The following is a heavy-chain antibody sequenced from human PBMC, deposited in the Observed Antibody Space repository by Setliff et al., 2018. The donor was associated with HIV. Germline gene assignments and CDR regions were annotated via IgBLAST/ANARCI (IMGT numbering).Heavy chain of an antibody. CDR1: KYTLIDYY. Sequence: ASVKVSCKASKYTLIDYYMHWVRQAPGQGLEWMGWINPNGGGVNYAQKFQPRVTMTRDPSITTVYLELNDLRSDDTAVYYCARFPLRASVSPDYWGQGTLGTVS. D-gene: IGHD4-17*01. CDR2: INPNGGGV. J-gene: IGHJ4*02. CDR3: ARFPLRASVSPDY. V-gene: IGHV1-2*02.